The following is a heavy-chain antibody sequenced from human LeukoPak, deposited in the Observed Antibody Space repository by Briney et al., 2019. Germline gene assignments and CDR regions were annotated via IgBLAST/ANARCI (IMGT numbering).Heavy chain of an antibody. J-gene: IGHJ4*02. CDR1: GFTFSSYS. CDR2: ISSSSSTI. CDR3: ARGAQQLVYGGFDY. Sequence: GGSLRLSCAASGFTFSSYSMNWVRQAPGKGLEWVSYISSSSSTIYYADSVKGRFTISRDNAKNSLYLQMNSLRDEDTAVYYCARGAQQLVYGGFDYWGQGTLVTVSS. V-gene: IGHV3-48*02. D-gene: IGHD6-13*01.